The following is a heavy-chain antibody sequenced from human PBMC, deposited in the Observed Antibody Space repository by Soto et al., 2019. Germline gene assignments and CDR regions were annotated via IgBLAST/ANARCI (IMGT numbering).Heavy chain of an antibody. CDR2: IYSGGST. CDR1: GCTVTSNY. V-gene: IGHV3-53*01. Sequence: LRLSCAASGCTVTSNYKSWVRQAPGKGLEWVSVIYSGGSTYYADSVKGRFTISRDNSKNTLYLQMNSLRAEDTAVYYCAGSIAAAGSFDYWGQGTLVTVSS. D-gene: IGHD6-13*01. CDR3: AGSIAAAGSFDY. J-gene: IGHJ4*02.